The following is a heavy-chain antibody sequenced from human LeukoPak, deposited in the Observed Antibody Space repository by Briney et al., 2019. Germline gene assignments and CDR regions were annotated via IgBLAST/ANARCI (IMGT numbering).Heavy chain of an antibody. V-gene: IGHV1-69*13. Sequence: GASVKVSCKASGGTFSSYAISWVRQAPGQGLEWMGGIIPIFGTANYAQKFQGRVTITADESTSTAYMELSSLRSEDTAVYYCATGPPRLGFDYWGQGTLVTVSS. CDR3: ATGPPRLGFDY. CDR2: IIPIFGTA. J-gene: IGHJ4*02. CDR1: GGTFSSYA. D-gene: IGHD3-22*01.